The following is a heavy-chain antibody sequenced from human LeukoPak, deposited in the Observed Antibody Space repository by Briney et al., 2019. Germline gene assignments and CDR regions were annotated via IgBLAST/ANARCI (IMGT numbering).Heavy chain of an antibody. D-gene: IGHD1-26*01. CDR3: TALAGAEVTNWFDP. CDR2: IYYSGST. V-gene: IGHV4-31*03. J-gene: IGHJ5*02. CDR1: GGSISSGGYY. Sequence: SETLSLTCTVSGGSISSGGYYWSWIRQRPGKGLEWIGHIYYSGSTYYNPSLKSRVTISVDTSKNQFSLKLSSVTAADTAVYYCTALAGAEVTNWFDPWGQGTLVTVSS.